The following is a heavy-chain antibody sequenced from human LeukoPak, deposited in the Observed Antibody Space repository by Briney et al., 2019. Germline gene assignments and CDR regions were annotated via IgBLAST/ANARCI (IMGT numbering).Heavy chain of an antibody. D-gene: IGHD5-18*01. Sequence: PSETLSLTCTVSGGSISSYYWSWIRQPPGKGLEWIGYIYYSGSTYYNPSLKSRVTISVDTSKNQFSLKLSSVTAADTAVYYCASSTEGYSYGYYYYGMDVWGQGTTVTVSS. V-gene: IGHV4-59*08. J-gene: IGHJ6*02. CDR1: GGSISSYY. CDR3: ASSTEGYSYGYYYYGMDV. CDR2: IYYSGST.